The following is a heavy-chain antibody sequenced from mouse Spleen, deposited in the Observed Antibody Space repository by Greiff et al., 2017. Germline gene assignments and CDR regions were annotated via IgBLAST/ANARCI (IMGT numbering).Heavy chain of an antibody. CDR3: ARNDGYQYYFDY. J-gene: IGHJ2*01. D-gene: IGHD2-3*01. V-gene: IGHV5-17*01. Sequence: EVHLVESGGGLVKPGGSLKLSCAASGFTFSDYGMHWVRQAPEKGLEWVAYISSGSSTIYYADTVKGRFTISRDNAKNTLFLQMTSLRSEDTAMYYCARNDGYQYYFDYWGQGTTLTVSS. CDR2: ISSGSSTI. CDR1: GFTFSDYG.